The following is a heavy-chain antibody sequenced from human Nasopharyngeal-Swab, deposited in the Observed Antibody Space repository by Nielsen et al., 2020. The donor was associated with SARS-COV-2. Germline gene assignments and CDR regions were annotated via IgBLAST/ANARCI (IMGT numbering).Heavy chain of an antibody. CDR3: ARLPRNNWKLDS. J-gene: IGHJ4*02. D-gene: IGHD1-20*01. Sequence: GGSLRLSCAASGFTFGNYWMSWVRQAPGKGLEWVAEVNADGSAKDYVDSVKGRVTISRDNIKNSLYLQMNSLRVEDTAVYFCARLPRNNWKLDSWGQGILVTVSS. CDR2: VNADGSAK. V-gene: IGHV3-7*03. CDR1: GFTFGNYW.